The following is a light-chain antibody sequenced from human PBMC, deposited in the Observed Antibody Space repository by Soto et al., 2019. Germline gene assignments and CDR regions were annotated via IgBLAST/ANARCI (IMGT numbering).Light chain of an antibody. V-gene: IGLV2-8*01. J-gene: IGLJ1*01. CDR2: EVS. CDR1: GIDVGGYNY. Sequence: QSVLTQPPSASGCPGQSLTISCTVTGIDVGGYNYVSWYQQHPGKAPKVIIYEVSKRPSGVPDRFSGSKSGSTASLTVSGLQAEDEADYYCSPYAVTNIFVFGTGTKV. CDR3: SPYAVTNIFV.